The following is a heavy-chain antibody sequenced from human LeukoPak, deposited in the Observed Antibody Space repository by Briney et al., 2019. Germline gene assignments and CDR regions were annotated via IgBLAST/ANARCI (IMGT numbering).Heavy chain of an antibody. V-gene: IGHV4-38-2*02. J-gene: IGHJ4*02. CDR1: GYSISSGYY. Sequence: SETLSLTCTVSGYSISSGYYWGWIRQPPGKGLEGIGSIYHSGSTYYNPSLKSRVTISVDTSKNQFSLKLSSVTAADTAVYYCAREIVVVPAAYDYWGQGTLVTVSS. D-gene: IGHD2-2*01. CDR3: AREIVVVPAAYDY. CDR2: IYHSGST.